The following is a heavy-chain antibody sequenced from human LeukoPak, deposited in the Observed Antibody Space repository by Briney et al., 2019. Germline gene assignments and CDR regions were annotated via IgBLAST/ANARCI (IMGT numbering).Heavy chain of an antibody. CDR1: GYAFTSYD. Sequence: HEASVKVSCKASGYAFTSYDINWVRQATGQGLEWMGWMNPNSGNTGYAQKFQGRVTITRNTSISTAYMELSSLRSEDTAVYYCARGPLGRIVGATAPVEYFQHWGQGTLVTVSS. CDR2: MNPNSGNT. CDR3: ARGPLGRIVGATAPVEYFQH. J-gene: IGHJ1*01. D-gene: IGHD1-26*01. V-gene: IGHV1-8*03.